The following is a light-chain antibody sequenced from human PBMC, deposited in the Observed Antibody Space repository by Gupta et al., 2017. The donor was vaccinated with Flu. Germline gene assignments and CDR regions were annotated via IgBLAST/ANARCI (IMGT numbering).Light chain of an antibody. CDR2: KAS. CDR1: QSIDSF. Sequence: DIQMTQSPSTLSASVGDRVTITCRASQSIDSFLAWYQQRPRKTPDLLIYKASSLESGVPSRFSGSGSGTEFTLTISSLQPDDFATYYCQQYKTYATFGQGTKLEIK. CDR3: QQYKTYAT. J-gene: IGKJ2*01. V-gene: IGKV1-5*03.